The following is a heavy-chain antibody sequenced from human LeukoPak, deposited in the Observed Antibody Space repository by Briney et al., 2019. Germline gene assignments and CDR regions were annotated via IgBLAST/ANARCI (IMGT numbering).Heavy chain of an antibody. J-gene: IGHJ1*01. V-gene: IGHV3-48*01. D-gene: IGHD1-26*01. Sequence: GGSLRLSCAASGFTFSSYSMNWVRQAPGKGLEWVSYISSSSSTIYYADSVKGRFTISRDNAKNSLYLQMNSLRAEDTAVYYCARDSGSYYQSAEYFQHWGQGTLVTVSS. CDR3: ARDSGSYYQSAEYFQH. CDR1: GFTFSSYS. CDR2: ISSSSSTI.